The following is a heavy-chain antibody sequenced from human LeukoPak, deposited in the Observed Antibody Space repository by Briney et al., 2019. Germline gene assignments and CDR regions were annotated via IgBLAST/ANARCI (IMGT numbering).Heavy chain of an antibody. V-gene: IGHV3-23*01. CDR3: AKGKVNHLGALDY. Sequence: HPGGSLRLSCAASGFTFSSYAMTWVRQAPGKGLEWVSTISESGGGSYSGGGTYYRDSVKGRFIISKDGSTNTLFLQMDSLRADDTGIYYCAKGKVNHLGALDYWGQGALVTVSS. CDR1: GFTFSSYA. J-gene: IGHJ4*02. D-gene: IGHD1-26*01. CDR2: ISESGGGSYSGGGT.